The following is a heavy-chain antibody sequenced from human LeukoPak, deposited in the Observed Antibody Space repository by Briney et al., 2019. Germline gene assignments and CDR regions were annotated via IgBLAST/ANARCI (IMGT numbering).Heavy chain of an antibody. CDR2: IRYDGSNK. CDR1: GFIFSSYG. CDR3: AKDWSPASGRGGYFDY. J-gene: IGHJ4*02. V-gene: IGHV3-30*02. Sequence: GGSRRLSCAASGFIFSSYGMHWVRQAPGKGLEWVAFIRYDGSNKYYADSVKGRFTISRDNSKNTLYLQMNSLRAEDTAVYYCAKDWSPASGRGGYFDYWGQGTLVTVSS. D-gene: IGHD6-13*01.